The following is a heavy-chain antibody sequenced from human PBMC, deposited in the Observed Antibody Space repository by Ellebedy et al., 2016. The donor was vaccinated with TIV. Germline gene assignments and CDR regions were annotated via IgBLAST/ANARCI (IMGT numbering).Heavy chain of an antibody. CDR1: GFTFSNYA. CDR3: AMGAYTYGRALFDP. V-gene: IGHV3-23*01. CDR2: ISPTGGNT. D-gene: IGHD5-18*01. Sequence: GESLKISCAASGFTFSNYAMGWVRQAPGKGLHWVSFISPTGGNTNYADSVKGRFTFSRDNGRNTLYLQMSSLRAEDTAVYYCAMGAYTYGRALFDPWGQGTSVTVSS. J-gene: IGHJ5*02.